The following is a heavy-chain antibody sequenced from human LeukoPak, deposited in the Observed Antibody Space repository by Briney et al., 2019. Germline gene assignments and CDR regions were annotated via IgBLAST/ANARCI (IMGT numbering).Heavy chain of an antibody. CDR3: ARKTGGSGSYKGVFDI. CDR1: GYTFTSYW. J-gene: IGHJ3*02. Sequence: GESLKISYKGSGYTFTSYWIGWVRQMPGKGLEWMGIIYPGDSDTRYSPSLQGQVTISADRSIRTASLQWSGLKAADTAMYYCARKTGGSGSYKGVFDIWGQGTMVTVSS. CDR2: IYPGDSDT. V-gene: IGHV5-51*01. D-gene: IGHD3-10*01.